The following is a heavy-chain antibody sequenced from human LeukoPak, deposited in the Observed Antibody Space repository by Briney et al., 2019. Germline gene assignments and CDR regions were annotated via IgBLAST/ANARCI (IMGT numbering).Heavy chain of an antibody. D-gene: IGHD6-6*01. CDR2: INHSGRT. J-gene: IGHJ3*01. Sequence: PSETLSLTCAVHGASFSTYYWSWLRQPPGKGLEWIGEINHSGRTHYNPSLKSRVTISVDTSKNDFSLSLRLSSVTAADTAVYYCAREYSSSSGRRAFDFWGQGTMVTVSS. CDR3: AREYSSSSGRRAFDF. CDR1: GASFSTYY. V-gene: IGHV4-34*01.